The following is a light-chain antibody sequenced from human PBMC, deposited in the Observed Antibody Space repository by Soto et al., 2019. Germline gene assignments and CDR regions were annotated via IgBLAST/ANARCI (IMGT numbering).Light chain of an antibody. CDR2: EVS. CDR1: SSDVGAYDY. V-gene: IGLV2-8*01. J-gene: IGLJ2*01. Sequence: QSVLTQPPSASGSPGQSVTISCTGTSSDVGAYDYVSWYQHHPGKAPKLMTYEVSKRPSGVPDRFSGSKSGNTASLTVSGLQAEDEADYSCSSYADSSNFVVFGGGTKVTVL. CDR3: SSYADSSNFVV.